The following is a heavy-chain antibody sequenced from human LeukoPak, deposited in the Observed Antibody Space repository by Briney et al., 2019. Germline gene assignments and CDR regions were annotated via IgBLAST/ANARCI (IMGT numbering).Heavy chain of an antibody. J-gene: IGHJ4*02. CDR2: IHTDGST. V-gene: IGHV3-23*01. CDR3: AKDGWVAGYFDY. CDR1: GFTFSSYG. D-gene: IGHD2-15*01. Sequence: GGSLRLSCAASGFTFSSYGMSWVRQAPGKGLEWVSVIHTDGSTYASDSVKGRFTISRDNSKNTLFLQMNSLRAEDTAVYYCAKDGWVAGYFDYWGQGTLVTVSS.